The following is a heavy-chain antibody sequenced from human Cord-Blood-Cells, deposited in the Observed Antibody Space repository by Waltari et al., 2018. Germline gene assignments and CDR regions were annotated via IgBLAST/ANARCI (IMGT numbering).Heavy chain of an antibody. CDR3: ARRQIAARDDAFDI. J-gene: IGHJ3*02. D-gene: IGHD6-6*01. CDR2: TYYRVAT. V-gene: IGHV4-39*01. CDR1: GGSISSSSYY. Sequence: QLQLQESGPGLVKPSETLSLTCTVSGGSISSSSYYWGWIRQPPGKGLEWIGSTYYRVATYYTPSLKGRSTISVDTSKNLFSLTLSSVTAADAAVYYCARRQIAARDDAFDIWGQGTMVTVSS.